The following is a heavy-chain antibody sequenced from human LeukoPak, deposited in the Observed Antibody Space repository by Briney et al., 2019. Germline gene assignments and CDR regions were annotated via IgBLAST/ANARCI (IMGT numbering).Heavy chain of an antibody. J-gene: IGHJ4*02. CDR2: INHSGST. CDR1: GGSFSGYY. CDR3: ARATFYYYDSSGFDY. V-gene: IGHV4-34*01. Sequence: SETPSLTCAVYGGSFSGYYWSWIRQPPGKGLEWIGEINHSGSTNYNPSLKSRVTISVDTSKNQFSLKLSSVTAADTAAYYCARATFYYYDSSGFDYWGQGTLVTVSS. D-gene: IGHD3-22*01.